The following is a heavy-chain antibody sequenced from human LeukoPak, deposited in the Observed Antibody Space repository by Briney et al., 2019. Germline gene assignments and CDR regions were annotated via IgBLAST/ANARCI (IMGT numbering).Heavy chain of an antibody. J-gene: IGHJ5*02. V-gene: IGHV3-48*04. CDR2: ISSSGSTI. D-gene: IGHD5-18*01. CDR1: GFTFSSYS. CDR3: LVDTAMVTGNWFDP. Sequence: PGGSLRLSCAASGFTFSSYSMNWVRQAPGKGLEWVSYISSSGSTIYYADSVKGRFTISRDNAKNSLYLQMNSLRAEDTAVYYCLVDTAMVTGNWFDPWGQGTLVTVSS.